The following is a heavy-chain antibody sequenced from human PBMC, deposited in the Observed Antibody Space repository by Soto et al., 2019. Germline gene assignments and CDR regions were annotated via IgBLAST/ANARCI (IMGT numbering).Heavy chain of an antibody. J-gene: IGHJ6*02. CDR2: IYYSGST. CDR1: GGSISRSSYY. D-gene: IGHD3-16*02. V-gene: IGHV4-39*01. Sequence: SEKLPHTWTVSGGSISRSSYYWGWIRQPPGKGLEWIGSIYYSGSTYYNPSLKSRVTISVDTSKNQFSLKLSSVTAADTAVYYCERRPYFLGSHHQHYSNFYALAVLGQWT. CDR3: ERRPYFLGSHHQHYSNFYALAV.